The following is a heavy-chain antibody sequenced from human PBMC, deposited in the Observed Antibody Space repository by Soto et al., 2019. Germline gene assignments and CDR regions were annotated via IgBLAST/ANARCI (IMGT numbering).Heavy chain of an antibody. CDR1: GFTFSSYW. CDR3: ARDFGGGIAVAGVGFDY. D-gene: IGHD6-19*01. Sequence: PGGSLRLSCATSGFTFSSYWMSWVRQAPGKGLEWVANIKQDGSEKYYVDSVKGRFTISRDNARNSLYLQMNSLRAEDTAMYYCARDFGGGIAVAGVGFDYWGQGTLVTVSS. CDR2: IKQDGSEK. V-gene: IGHV3-7*03. J-gene: IGHJ4*02.